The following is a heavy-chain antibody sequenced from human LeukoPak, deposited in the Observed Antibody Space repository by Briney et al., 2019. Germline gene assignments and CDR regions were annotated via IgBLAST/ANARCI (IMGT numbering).Heavy chain of an antibody. CDR2: IYYSGST. Sequence: SETLSLTCTVSGGSISSYYWSWIRQPPGKGLEWIGYIYYSGSTNYNPSLKSRVTILVDTSKNQFSLKLRSVTAADTAVYYCARAPYGDYFDYWGQGTLVTVSS. CDR1: GGSISSYY. V-gene: IGHV4-59*01. D-gene: IGHD4-17*01. J-gene: IGHJ4*02. CDR3: ARAPYGDYFDY.